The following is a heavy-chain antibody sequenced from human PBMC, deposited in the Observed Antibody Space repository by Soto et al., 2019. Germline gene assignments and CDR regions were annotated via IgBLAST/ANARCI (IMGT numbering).Heavy chain of an antibody. CDR3: AAYSQKGY. CDR1: GFTISNNY. Sequence: EAQLVESGGDLVQPGGSLRLSCAASGFTISNNYMSWVRQAPGKGLEWVSLIYSGGSTYYADSVKGRFTISRDSSKNTIYLQMNSQRAEDTAMYYCAAYSQKGYWGQGTMVTVSS. J-gene: IGHJ4*02. V-gene: IGHV3-66*01. D-gene: IGHD3-16*01. CDR2: IYSGGST.